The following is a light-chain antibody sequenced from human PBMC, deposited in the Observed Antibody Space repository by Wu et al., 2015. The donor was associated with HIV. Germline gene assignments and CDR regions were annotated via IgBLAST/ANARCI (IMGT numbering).Light chain of an antibody. CDR1: LSIAGN. V-gene: IGKV3-15*01. CDR2: GAS. Sequence: DIVLTQSPATLSVSPGDRASLSIAGNLAWYQQKPGQGPRLLIYGASTRATGIPVRFSGSGSGTEFTLTISSLQSEDFAFYYCQQYDRWRTFGQGTKVESK. CDR3: QQYDRWRT. J-gene: IGKJ1*01.